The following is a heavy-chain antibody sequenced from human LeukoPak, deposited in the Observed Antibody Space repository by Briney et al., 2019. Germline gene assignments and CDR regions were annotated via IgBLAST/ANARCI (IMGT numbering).Heavy chain of an antibody. J-gene: IGHJ5*02. Sequence: PGGSLRLSCAASGFTFSSYAMHWVRQAPGKGLEWVAVIWYDGSNKYYADSVKGRFTISRDNSKNTLYLQMNSLRAEDTAVYYCARDRRRANNWFDPWGQGTLVTVSS. D-gene: IGHD5-12*01. CDR1: GFTFSSYA. V-gene: IGHV3-33*08. CDR3: ARDRRRANNWFDP. CDR2: IWYDGSNK.